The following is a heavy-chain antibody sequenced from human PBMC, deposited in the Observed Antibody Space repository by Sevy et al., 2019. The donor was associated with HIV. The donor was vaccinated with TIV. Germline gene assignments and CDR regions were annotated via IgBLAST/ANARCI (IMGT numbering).Heavy chain of an antibody. V-gene: IGHV3-30-3*01. CDR2: ISYDGSNK. J-gene: IGHJ6*02. CDR3: ARGYCGGDCYSRPYYYYGMDV. D-gene: IGHD2-21*02. CDR1: GFTFSSYA. Sequence: GGSLRLSCAASGFTFSSYAMHWVRQAPGKGLEWVAVISYDGSNKYYADSVKGRFTISRDNSKNTLYLQMNSLRAKDTAVYYCARGYCGGDCYSRPYYYYGMDVWGQGTTVTVSS.